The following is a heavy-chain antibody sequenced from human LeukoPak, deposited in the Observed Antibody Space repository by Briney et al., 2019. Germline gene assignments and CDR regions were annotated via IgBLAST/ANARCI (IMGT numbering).Heavy chain of an antibody. CDR1: GFTFSKYW. V-gene: IGHV3-74*01. CDR3: ARALGSGSYYIYVFDY. Sequence: GGSLRLSCAASGFTFSKYWMHWVRQAPGKGLVWVSRINRDGSSTNYADSVKGRFTISRDNAKNTLYLQMNSLRAEDTAVYYCARALGSGSYYIYVFDYWGQGTLVTVSS. D-gene: IGHD1-26*01. J-gene: IGHJ4*02. CDR2: INRDGSST.